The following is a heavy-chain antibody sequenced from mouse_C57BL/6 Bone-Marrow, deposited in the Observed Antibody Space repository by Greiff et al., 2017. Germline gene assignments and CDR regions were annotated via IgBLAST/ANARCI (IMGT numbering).Heavy chain of an antibody. CDR3: ARGGLYDGYYWYFDV. D-gene: IGHD2-3*01. Sequence: VQLQQSGAELVKPGASVKMSCKASGYTFTSYWITWVKQRPGQGLEWIGDIYPGSGSTNFNEKFKSKATLTVDTSSSTAYMQLSSLTSEDSAVYYGARGGLYDGYYWYFDVWGTGTTVTVSS. J-gene: IGHJ1*03. CDR2: IYPGSGST. V-gene: IGHV1-55*01. CDR1: GYTFTSYW.